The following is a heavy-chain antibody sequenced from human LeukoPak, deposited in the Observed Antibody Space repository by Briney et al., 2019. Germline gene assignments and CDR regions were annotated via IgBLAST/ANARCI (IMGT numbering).Heavy chain of an antibody. CDR1: GFSFSTYD. J-gene: IGHJ4*02. CDR3: AKKPATIKFPFDI. Sequence: GGSLILSCVGSGFSFSTYDMGWVRQTPGKGLEWVSAISTTGGYTEDADSVKGRFTISRDNSQNTLFLQMHSLRAEDTAVYYCAKKPATIKFPFDIWGQGTLVTVSP. D-gene: IGHD5-24*01. CDR2: ISTTGGYT. V-gene: IGHV3-23*01.